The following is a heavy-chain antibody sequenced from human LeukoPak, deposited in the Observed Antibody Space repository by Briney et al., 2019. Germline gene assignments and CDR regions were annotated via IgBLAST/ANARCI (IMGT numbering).Heavy chain of an antibody. J-gene: IGHJ4*02. CDR2: ISAYNGNT. Sequence: ASVKVSCKASGYTFGTHWMHWVRQAPGQGLEWMGWISAYNGNTNYAQKLQGRVTMTTDTSTSTAYMELRSLRSEDTAVYYCARGPAWGYSTPYYFDYWGQGTQVTVSS. CDR3: ARGPAWGYSTPYYFDY. D-gene: IGHD5-18*01. CDR1: GYTFGTHW. V-gene: IGHV1-18*04.